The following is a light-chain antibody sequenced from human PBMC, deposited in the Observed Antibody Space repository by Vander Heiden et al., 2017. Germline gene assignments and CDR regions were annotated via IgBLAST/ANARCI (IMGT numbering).Light chain of an antibody. CDR3: RQYYSVPWT. Sequence: DIVMTQSPDSLAVSLGERATINCKSSQSVLYSSNNKNYLAWYQQKPGQPPKVLIYWASTRESGVPDRFGGSGSGTDFTLTISSLQAEDVAVYYCRQYYSVPWTFGQGTKVEIK. V-gene: IGKV4-1*01. CDR2: WAS. J-gene: IGKJ1*01. CDR1: QSVLYSSNNKNY.